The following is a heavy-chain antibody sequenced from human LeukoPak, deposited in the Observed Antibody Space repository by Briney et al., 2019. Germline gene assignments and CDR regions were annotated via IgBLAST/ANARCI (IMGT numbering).Heavy chain of an antibody. CDR1: GGTFSSFA. D-gene: IGHD6-19*01. Sequence: SVKVSCKASGGTFSSFAISWVRQAPGQGLEWMGGIIPIFGTANYAQKFQGRVTITADESTSTAYMELSSLRSEDTAVYYCARDFVVAGGSAFDYWGQGTLVTVSS. CDR3: ARDFVVAGGSAFDY. CDR2: IIPIFGTA. V-gene: IGHV1-69*01. J-gene: IGHJ4*02.